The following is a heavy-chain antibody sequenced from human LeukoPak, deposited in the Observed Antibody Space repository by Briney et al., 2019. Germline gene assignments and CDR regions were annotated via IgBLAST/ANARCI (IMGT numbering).Heavy chain of an antibody. D-gene: IGHD6-19*01. Sequence: SETLSLTCAVYGGSFSGYYWSWIRQPPGKGLEWIGEINHSGSTNYNPSLKSRVTISVDMSKNQFSLKLSSVTAADTAVYYCASLTSGSSGWRTSRDYWGQGTLVTVSS. V-gene: IGHV4-34*01. CDR2: INHSGST. J-gene: IGHJ4*02. CDR1: GGSFSGYY. CDR3: ASLTSGSSGWRTSRDY.